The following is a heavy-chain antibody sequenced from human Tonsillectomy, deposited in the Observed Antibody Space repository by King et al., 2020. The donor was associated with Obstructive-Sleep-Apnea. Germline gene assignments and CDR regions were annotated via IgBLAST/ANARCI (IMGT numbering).Heavy chain of an antibody. CDR1: GYTFTGYD. J-gene: IGHJ4*02. V-gene: IGHV1-8*01. Sequence: QLVQSGAEVKKPGASVRVSCKASGYTFTGYDINWVRQATGQGLEWMGWMNPYSGNTGYAQKFQGRVTMTRNTSITTAYMELSNLRSEDTAVYYCARRVGKFGSGNYWPYWGQGVPVTVSS. D-gene: IGHD3-10*01. CDR2: MNPYSGNT. CDR3: ARRVGKFGSGNYWPY.